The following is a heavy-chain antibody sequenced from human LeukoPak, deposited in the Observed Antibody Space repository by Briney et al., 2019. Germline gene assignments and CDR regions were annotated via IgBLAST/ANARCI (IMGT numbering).Heavy chain of an antibody. D-gene: IGHD1-26*01. CDR2: ISYDGSNK. V-gene: IGHV3-30*18. CDR3: AKDKIPYSGSYQPDI. Sequence: PGGSLRLSCAASGFTFSSYGMHWVRQAPGKGLEWVAVISYDGSNKYYADSVKGRFTISRDNSKNTLYLQMNSLRAEDTAVYYCAKDKIPYSGSYQPDIWGQGTMVTVSS. CDR1: GFTFSSYG. J-gene: IGHJ3*02.